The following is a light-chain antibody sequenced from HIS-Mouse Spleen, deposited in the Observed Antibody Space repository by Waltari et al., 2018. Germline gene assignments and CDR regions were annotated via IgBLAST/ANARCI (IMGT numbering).Light chain of an antibody. Sequence: DIVMTQSPDSLAVSLGERATINCQSSQRVLYRSNNKNYLAWYQQKPGQPPKLLIYWASTRESGVPDRFSGSGSGTDFTLTISSLQAEDVAVYYCQQYYSTPWTFGQGTKVEIK. CDR3: QQYYSTPWT. J-gene: IGKJ1*01. CDR2: WAS. V-gene: IGKV4-1*01. CDR1: QRVLYRSNNKNY.